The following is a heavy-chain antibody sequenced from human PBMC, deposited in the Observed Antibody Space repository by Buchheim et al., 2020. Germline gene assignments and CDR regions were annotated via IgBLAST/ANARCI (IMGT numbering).Heavy chain of an antibody. V-gene: IGHV4-39*01. Sequence: QLQLQESGPGLVKPSETLSLTCTVSGGSISSSSYYWGWIRQPPGKGLEWIGSIYYSGSTYYNPSLKSRVTISVDTSKNQFSLKLSSVTAADTAVYYCARHLISALLWFGAYLSNWFDPWGQGTL. CDR3: ARHLISALLWFGAYLSNWFDP. CDR1: GGSISSSSYY. CDR2: IYYSGST. J-gene: IGHJ5*02. D-gene: IGHD3-10*01.